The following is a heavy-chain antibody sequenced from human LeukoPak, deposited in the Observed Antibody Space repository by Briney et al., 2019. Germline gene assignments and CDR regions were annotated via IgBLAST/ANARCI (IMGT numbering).Heavy chain of an antibody. D-gene: IGHD3-3*01. Sequence: SETLSLTCAVYGGSFSGYCWSWIRQPPGKGLEWIGEINHSGSTNYNPSLKSRVTISVDTSKNQFSLKLSSVTAADTAVYYCARGPLLRFLAYYYYYMDVWGKGTMVTVSS. CDR1: GGSFSGYC. CDR2: INHSGST. V-gene: IGHV4-34*01. J-gene: IGHJ6*03. CDR3: ARGPLLRFLAYYYYYMDV.